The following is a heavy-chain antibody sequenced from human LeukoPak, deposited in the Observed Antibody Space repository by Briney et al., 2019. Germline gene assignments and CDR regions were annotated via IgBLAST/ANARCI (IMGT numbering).Heavy chain of an antibody. V-gene: IGHV1-8*01. CDR3: ARMKLWSPRDAFDI. Sequence: ASVKVSCKASGYTFTSYDINWVRQATGQGLEWMGWMNPNSGNTGYAQKFQGRVTMTRNTSISTAYMELSSLRSEDTAVYYCARMKLWSPRDAFDIWGQGTMVTVSS. CDR2: MNPNSGNT. CDR1: GYTFTSYD. J-gene: IGHJ3*02. D-gene: IGHD5-18*01.